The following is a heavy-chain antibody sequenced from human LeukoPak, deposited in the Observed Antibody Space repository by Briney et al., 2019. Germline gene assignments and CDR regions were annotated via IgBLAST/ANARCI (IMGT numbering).Heavy chain of an antibody. V-gene: IGHV3-30*18. CDR3: AKEGSGWSGVDY. D-gene: IGHD6-19*01. CDR2: ISYDGSNK. J-gene: IGHJ4*02. Sequence: GGSLRLSCAASGFTFSSYGMHWVRQAPGKGLEWVAVISYDGSNKYYADSVKSRFTISRDNSKNTLYLQMNSLRAEDTAVYYCAKEGSGWSGVDYWGQGTLVTVSS. CDR1: GFTFSSYG.